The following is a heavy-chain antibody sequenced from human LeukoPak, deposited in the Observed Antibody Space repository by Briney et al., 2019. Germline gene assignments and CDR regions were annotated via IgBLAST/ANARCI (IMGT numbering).Heavy chain of an antibody. CDR3: ARDWKSTTVTTKYAFDI. J-gene: IGHJ3*02. Sequence: SETLSLTCAVYGGSFSGYYWGWIRQPPGKGLEWIGSIYYSGSTYYNPSLKSRVTISVDTSKNQFSLKLSSVTAADTAVYYCARDWKSTTVTTKYAFDIWGQGTMVTVSS. CDR2: IYYSGST. V-gene: IGHV4-34*01. D-gene: IGHD4-17*01. CDR1: GGSFSGYY.